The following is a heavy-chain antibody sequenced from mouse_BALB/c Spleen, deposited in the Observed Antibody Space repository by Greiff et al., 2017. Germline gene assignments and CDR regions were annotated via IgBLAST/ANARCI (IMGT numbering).Heavy chain of an antibody. CDR3: ARYYYGSSYYYAMDY. J-gene: IGHJ4*01. CDR1: GFTFSSYT. V-gene: IGHV5-12-2*01. Sequence: EVQLVESGGGLVQPGGSLKLSCAASGFTFSSYTMSWVRQTPEKRLEWVAYISNGGGSTYYPDTVKGRFTISRDKAKNTLYLQMSSLKSEDTAMYYCARYYYGSSYYYAMDYWGQGTSVTVSS. D-gene: IGHD1-1*01. CDR2: ISNGGGST.